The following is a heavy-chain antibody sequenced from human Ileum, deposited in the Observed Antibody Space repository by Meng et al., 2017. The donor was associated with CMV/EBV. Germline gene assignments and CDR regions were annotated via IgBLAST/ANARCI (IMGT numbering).Heavy chain of an antibody. V-gene: IGHV1-46*01. CDR1: GYTFINYY. CDR2: ISPRDSDT. Sequence: QVQLVQSGAEVRKPGASVTVSCKASGYTFINYYIHWVRQAPRQGLEWMGKISPRDSDTSYTQEFQGRVTMTRDASKNEFFLSLSFVTAADTAIYYCARRRGPRGYIDYWGQGILVTVSS. D-gene: IGHD3-10*01. J-gene: IGHJ4*02. CDR3: ARRRGPRGYIDY.